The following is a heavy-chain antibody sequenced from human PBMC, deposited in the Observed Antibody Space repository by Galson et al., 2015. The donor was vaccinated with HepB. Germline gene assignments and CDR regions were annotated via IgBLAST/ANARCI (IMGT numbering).Heavy chain of an antibody. V-gene: IGHV3-23*01. J-gene: IGHJ4*02. CDR2: ISGSGGST. CDR1: GFTFSSYA. CDR3: VKAGGTVPDFDY. D-gene: IGHD4-17*01. Sequence: SLRLSCAASGFTFSSYAMSWVRQAPGKGLEWVSAISGSGGSTYYADSVKGRFTISRDNSKNTLYLQMNSLRAEDTAVYYCVKAGGTVPDFDYWGQGTLVTVSS.